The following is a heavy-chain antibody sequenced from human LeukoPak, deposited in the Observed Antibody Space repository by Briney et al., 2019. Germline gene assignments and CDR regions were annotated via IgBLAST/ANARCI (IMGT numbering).Heavy chain of an antibody. D-gene: IGHD5-24*01. Sequence: GGSLRLSCTASEFTVSRNYMLWVRQAPGKGLEWVSLIFSNGDTHYADSVKGRFTISSDTSKNTVSLQMNSLRVEDTAMYYCTRDQMNYWGQGTLVTVSS. J-gene: IGHJ4*02. CDR1: EFTVSRNY. CDR2: IFSNGDT. CDR3: TRDQMNY. V-gene: IGHV3-53*01.